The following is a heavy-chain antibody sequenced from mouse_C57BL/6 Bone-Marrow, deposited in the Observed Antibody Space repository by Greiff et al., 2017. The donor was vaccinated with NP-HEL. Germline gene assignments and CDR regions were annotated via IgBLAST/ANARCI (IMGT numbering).Heavy chain of an antibody. V-gene: IGHV1-39*01. D-gene: IGHD1-1*01. J-gene: IGHJ4*01. CDR2: INPNYGTT. CDR3: ARYYYGRNYAMYC. Sequence: EVQLQQSGPELVKPGASVKISCKASGYSFTDYNMNWVKQSHGQSLEWIGVINPNYGTTSYNQKFKGKATLTVDKSSSTAYMQLNSLTSENSAVYYCARYYYGRNYAMYCWCQGTSVTVAS. CDR1: GYSFTDYN.